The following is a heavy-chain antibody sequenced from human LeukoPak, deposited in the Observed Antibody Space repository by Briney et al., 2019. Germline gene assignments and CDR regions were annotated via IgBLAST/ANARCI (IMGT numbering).Heavy chain of an antibody. CDR3: AGRRYCSSTSCYRDYYYMDV. CDR1: GYTFTGYY. Sequence: GASVKVSCKASGYTFTGYYMHWVRQAPGQGLEWMGRINPNSGGTNYAQKFQGRVTMTRDTSISTAYMELSRLRSDDTAVYYCAGRRYCSSTSCYRDYYYMDVWGKGTTVTVSS. CDR2: INPNSGGT. D-gene: IGHD2-2*01. J-gene: IGHJ6*03. V-gene: IGHV1-2*06.